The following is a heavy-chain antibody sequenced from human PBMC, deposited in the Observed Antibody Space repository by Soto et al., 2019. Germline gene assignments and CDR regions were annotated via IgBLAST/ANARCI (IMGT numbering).Heavy chain of an antibody. CDR2: ITSRGPTI. D-gene: IGHD5-12*01. J-gene: IGHJ5*02. V-gene: IGHV3-48*03. Sequence: EAQLVESGGGLVQPGGSLRLSCAASGFTFSNYAMNWVRQAPGKGLEWVAYITSRGPTIYYADSVKGRFNISRDNAKTSPYLQMNNLTAEDTAIYYCARVSLRNGYKNAWGQGTLVTVSS. CDR1: GFTFSNYA. CDR3: ARVSLRNGYKNA.